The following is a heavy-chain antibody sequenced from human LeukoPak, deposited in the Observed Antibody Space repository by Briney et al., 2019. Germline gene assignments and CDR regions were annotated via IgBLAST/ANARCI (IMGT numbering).Heavy chain of an antibody. Sequence: PSQTLSLTCTVSGGSISSGGYYWSWIRQHPGKGLEWIGSIYYSGSTYYNPSLKSRATISVDTSNNQFSLKLSSVTAADTAVYCCARDYPWFDPWGERTLVTVSS. CDR3: ARDYPWFDP. CDR1: GGSISSGGYY. CDR2: IYYSGST. D-gene: IGHD3-16*02. V-gene: IGHV4-31*03. J-gene: IGHJ5*02.